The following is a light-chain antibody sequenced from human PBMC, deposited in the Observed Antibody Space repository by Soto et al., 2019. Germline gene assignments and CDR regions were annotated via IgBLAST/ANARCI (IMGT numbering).Light chain of an antibody. CDR3: QQYDNVPT. V-gene: IGKV3-15*01. J-gene: IGKJ2*01. CDR2: GAS. CDR1: QSVSSN. Sequence: EIVMTQSPATLSVSPGERATLSCRASQSVSSNLAWYQQKPGQAPRLLIYGASTRATGIPARFSGSGSGTEFTLTISSLQPEDIATYYCQQYDNVPTFGQGTKLEMK.